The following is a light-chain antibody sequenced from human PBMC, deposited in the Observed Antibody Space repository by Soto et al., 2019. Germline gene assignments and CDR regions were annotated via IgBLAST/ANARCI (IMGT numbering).Light chain of an antibody. V-gene: IGKV3-20*01. Sequence: EVVLTQSPGTLSLSPGDRVTLSCKASQSIATPYLAWYQQTFDQAPRLLISSTSKRAPDIPDRFSGAGSGTDFTLTISRLESEDSGVYYCQQYTSLPITFGQGTRLVI. J-gene: IGKJ5*01. CDR1: QSIATPY. CDR2: STS. CDR3: QQYTSLPIT.